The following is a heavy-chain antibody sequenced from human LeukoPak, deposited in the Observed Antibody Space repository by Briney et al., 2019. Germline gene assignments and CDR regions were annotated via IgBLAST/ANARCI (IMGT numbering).Heavy chain of an antibody. CDR2: IYPSDSDT. Sequence: GESLQISCQGSGYTFTNYWIGWGRQLPGKGLEWMGSIYPSDSDTKYSPSFQGQVTISADKSITTAYLQWSSLKASDSAMYYCARLIPGYSLFDYWGQGTLVTVSS. D-gene: IGHD5-18*01. CDR1: GYTFTNYW. V-gene: IGHV5-51*01. CDR3: ARLIPGYSLFDY. J-gene: IGHJ4*02.